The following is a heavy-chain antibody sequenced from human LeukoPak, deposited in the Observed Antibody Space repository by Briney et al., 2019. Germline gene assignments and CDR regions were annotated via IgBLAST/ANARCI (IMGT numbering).Heavy chain of an antibody. Sequence: SETLPLTCAVYGGSFSGYYWSWIRQPPGKGLEWIGSIYYSGSTYYNPSLKSRVTISVDTSKNQFSLKLSSVTAADTAVYYCARDRRFRSSSWYSGGNWFDPWGQGTLVTVSS. CDR2: IYYSGST. V-gene: IGHV4-34*01. CDR3: ARDRRFRSSSWYSGGNWFDP. D-gene: IGHD6-13*01. J-gene: IGHJ5*02. CDR1: GGSFSGYY.